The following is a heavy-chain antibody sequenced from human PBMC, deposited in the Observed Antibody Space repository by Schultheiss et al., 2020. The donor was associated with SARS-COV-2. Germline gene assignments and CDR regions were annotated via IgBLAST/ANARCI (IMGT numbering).Heavy chain of an antibody. CDR2: IYSDGTT. D-gene: IGHD5-12*01. CDR3: AREGPVSGTSGSID. V-gene: IGHV3-53*04. J-gene: IGHJ4*02. CDR1: GFTVSRSY. Sequence: GGSLRLSCAASGFTVSRSYMSWVRQALGKGLEWVSVIYSDGTTHYADSVKGRFTISRHNSKNTLYLQMNSLGPEDTAVYYCAREGPVSGTSGSIDWGQGTLLTVSS.